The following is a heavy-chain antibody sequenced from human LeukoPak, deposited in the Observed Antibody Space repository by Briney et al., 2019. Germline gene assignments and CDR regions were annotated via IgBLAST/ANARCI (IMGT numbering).Heavy chain of an antibody. D-gene: IGHD1-26*01. CDR2: IYYIRNT. Sequence: SETLSLTCTVSGGSVGSAGYYWSWIRQPPGGGLEWIGNIYYIRNTNYNPSLKSRVTMSLDLSKNQFSLKLNSVTAADTAVYYCARTQSQSGSYRYYFGYWGQGTLVTVSS. CDR1: GGSVGSAGYY. CDR3: ARTQSQSGSYRYYFGY. J-gene: IGHJ4*02. V-gene: IGHV4-61*08.